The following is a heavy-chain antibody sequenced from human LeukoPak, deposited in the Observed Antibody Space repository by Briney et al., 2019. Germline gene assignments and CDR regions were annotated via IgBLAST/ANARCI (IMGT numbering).Heavy chain of an antibody. CDR1: GFTFSTYA. Sequence: PGGSLRLSCAASGFTFSTYAMTWVRQAPGKGLEWVSAISASGGSTYYADSVKGRFTISRDNSKNTVHLQMSSLGAEDTAVYYCARGQSGSHADAFDIWGRGTMVSVSS. D-gene: IGHD1-26*01. J-gene: IGHJ3*02. CDR3: ARGQSGSHADAFDI. CDR2: ISASGGST. V-gene: IGHV3-23*01.